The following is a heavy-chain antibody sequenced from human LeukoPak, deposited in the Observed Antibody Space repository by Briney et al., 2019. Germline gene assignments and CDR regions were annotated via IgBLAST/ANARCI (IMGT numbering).Heavy chain of an antibody. Sequence: PGGSLRLSCAASGFTFSNAWMSWVRQAPGKGLEWVAAISAEGDIQIYLDSVMGRFTISRDNSKSTLYLQMNSLRIEDTGFYYCTRDMIRGVPDYIDYWGQGTLVTVSS. CDR3: TRDMIRGVPDYIDY. J-gene: IGHJ4*02. D-gene: IGHD3-10*01. CDR2: ISAEGDIQ. V-gene: IGHV3-30-3*01. CDR1: GFTFSNAW.